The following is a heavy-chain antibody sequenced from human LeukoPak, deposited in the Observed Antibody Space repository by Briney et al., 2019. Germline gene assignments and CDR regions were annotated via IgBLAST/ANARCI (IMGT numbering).Heavy chain of an antibody. CDR2: IYYSGST. Sequence: PSQTLSLTCTVSGGSISSGGYYWSWIRQHPGKGLEWIGYIYYSGSTYYNPSLKSRVTISVDTSKNQFSLKLSSVTAADTAVYYCARDHWGSGYPSKWFDPWGQGTLVTVSS. V-gene: IGHV4-31*03. J-gene: IGHJ5*02. CDR3: ARDHWGSGYPSKWFDP. CDR1: GGSISSGGYY. D-gene: IGHD3-22*01.